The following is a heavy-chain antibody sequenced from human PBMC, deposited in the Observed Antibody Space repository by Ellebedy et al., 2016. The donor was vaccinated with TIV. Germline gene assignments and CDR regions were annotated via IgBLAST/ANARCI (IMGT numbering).Heavy chain of an antibody. CDR3: ARALPAIAVVDWYFDL. Sequence: AASEKVSCKASGSIFRSYTISWVRQAPGHGLEWMGKIIPIFGTTNYAPQFQGRVTITADTSTSTAYLELSSLSSEDTAVYYCARALPAIAVVDWYFDLWGRGTLVSVSS. CDR2: IIPIFGTT. D-gene: IGHD2-15*01. V-gene: IGHV1-69*08. J-gene: IGHJ2*01. CDR1: GSIFRSYT.